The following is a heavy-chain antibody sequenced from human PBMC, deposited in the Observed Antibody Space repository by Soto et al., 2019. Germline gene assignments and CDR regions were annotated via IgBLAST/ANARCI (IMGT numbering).Heavy chain of an antibody. CDR1: GFTFDDYA. Sequence: EVQLVESGGGLVQPGRSLRLSCVLSGFTFDDYAMHWVRQAPGGGLEWVSGINWNSAVIGYADSVKGRFTISRDNAKNALYLQMTSLRSEDTALYYCARDPSVTAIGRADHWGQGTLVTVSS. D-gene: IGHD5-18*01. V-gene: IGHV3-9*01. CDR3: ARDPSVTAIGRADH. J-gene: IGHJ4*02. CDR2: INWNSAVI.